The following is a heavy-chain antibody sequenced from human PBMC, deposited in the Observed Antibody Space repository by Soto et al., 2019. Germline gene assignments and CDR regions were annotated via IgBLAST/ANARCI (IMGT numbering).Heavy chain of an antibody. J-gene: IGHJ1*01. Sequence: GGSLRLSCAASGFTFDGYTMHWVRQAPGKGLEWVSLISWDGGSTYYADSVKGRFTISRDNSKNSLYLQMNSLRTEDTALYYCAREEQQLYFQHWGQGTLVTVSS. D-gene: IGHD6-13*01. CDR1: GFTFDGYT. V-gene: IGHV3-43*01. CDR3: AREEQQLYFQH. CDR2: ISWDGGST.